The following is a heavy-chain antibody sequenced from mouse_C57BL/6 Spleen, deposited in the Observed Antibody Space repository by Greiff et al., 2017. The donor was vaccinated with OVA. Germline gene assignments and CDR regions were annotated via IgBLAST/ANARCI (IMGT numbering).Heavy chain of an antibody. CDR3: ARWEYDGYGYFDV. CDR1: GYTFTSYW. CDR2: LDPNSGGT. J-gene: IGHJ1*03. Sequence: QVQLQQPGAELVKPGASVKLSCKASGYTFTSYWMHWVKQRPGRGLEWSGRLDPNSGGTKYNAKFKSKATLTVDKPSSTAYMQLSSLTSEDSAVDYGARWEYDGYGYFDVWGTGTTVTVSS. D-gene: IGHD2-3*01. V-gene: IGHV1-72*01.